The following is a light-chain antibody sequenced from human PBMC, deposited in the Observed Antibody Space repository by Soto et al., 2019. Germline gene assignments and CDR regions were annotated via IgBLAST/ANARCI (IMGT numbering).Light chain of an antibody. CDR1: TSDIGTYNY. V-gene: IGLV2-8*01. J-gene: IGLJ1*01. CDR3: SSYAGSSNV. Sequence: QSALTQPASVSGSPGQSITISCSGGTSDIGTYNYVSWYQHHPGKVPKVMIYEVSNRPSGVPDRFSGSKSGNTASLTVSGLQAEDEADYYCSSYAGSSNVFGTGTKLTVL. CDR2: EVS.